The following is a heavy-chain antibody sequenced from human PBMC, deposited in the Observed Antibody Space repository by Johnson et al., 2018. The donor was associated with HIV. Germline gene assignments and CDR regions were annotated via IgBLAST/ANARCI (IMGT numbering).Heavy chain of an antibody. CDR1: GFTFSNAW. Sequence: VQLMESGGGLVKPGGSLRLSCAASGFTFSNAWMSWVRQAPGKGLEWVGRIKSKTDGGTTDYAAPVKGRFTISRDDSKNTLYLQMNSLKTEDTAVYYCSKDRSITFGGVIVSAFDIWGQGTKVTVSS. D-gene: IGHD3-16*02. J-gene: IGHJ3*02. CDR2: IKSKTDGGTT. CDR3: SKDRSITFGGVIVSAFDI. V-gene: IGHV3-15*01.